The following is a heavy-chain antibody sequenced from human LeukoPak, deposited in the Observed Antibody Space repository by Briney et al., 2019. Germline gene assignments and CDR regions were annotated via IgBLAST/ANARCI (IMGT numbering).Heavy chain of an antibody. D-gene: IGHD1-14*01. Sequence: GSLRLSCAASGFTFSSYSMNWVRQAPGKGLEWVAIIWYDGSDKYYGDSVKGRFTISRDNIKNTLYLQMNSLRVEDTAVYHCARDLNREDFDYWGQGTLVAVSS. V-gene: IGHV3-33*08. J-gene: IGHJ4*02. CDR3: ARDLNREDFDY. CDR2: IWYDGSDK. CDR1: GFTFSSYS.